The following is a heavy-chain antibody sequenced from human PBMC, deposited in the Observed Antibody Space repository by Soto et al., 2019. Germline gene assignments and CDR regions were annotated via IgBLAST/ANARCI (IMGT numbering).Heavy chain of an antibody. V-gene: IGHV1-18*01. CDR3: ARGGRYCSGGACYRPSKSYYFGMDV. CDR1: GYNFISYG. CDR2: ISTNNGDT. D-gene: IGHD2-15*01. Sequence: ASVKVSCKASGYNFISYGITWVRQAPGQGLEWMAWISTNNGDTTSAQKLQGRVTMTTDTSTSTVYMELRNLRSDDTAVYYCARGGRYCSGGACYRPSKSYYFGMDVWGQGTTVTVPS. J-gene: IGHJ6*02.